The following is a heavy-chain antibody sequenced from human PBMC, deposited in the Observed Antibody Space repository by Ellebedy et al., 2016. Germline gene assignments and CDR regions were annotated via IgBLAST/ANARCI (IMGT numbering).Heavy chain of an antibody. CDR1: GFTFSSYS. D-gene: IGHD2-15*01. CDR3: AREQVADAFDI. V-gene: IGHV3-48*01. Sequence: GESLKISXAASGFTFSSYSMNWVRQAPGKGLEWVSYISSSSSTIYYADSVKGRFTISRDNSKNTLYLQMNSLRAEDTAVYYCAREQVADAFDIWGQGTMVTVSS. CDR2: ISSSSSTI. J-gene: IGHJ3*02.